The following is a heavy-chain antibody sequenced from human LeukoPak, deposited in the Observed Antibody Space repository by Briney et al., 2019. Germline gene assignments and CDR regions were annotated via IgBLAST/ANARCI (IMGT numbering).Heavy chain of an antibody. V-gene: IGHV4-34*01. Sequence: SETLSLTCAVYGGSFSGYYWSWIRQPPGKGLEWIGEINHSGSTNYNPSLKSRVTISVDTSKNQFSLKLSSVTAADTAVYYCARTSIAARRANAFDIWGQGTMVTVSS. CDR1: GGSFSGYY. D-gene: IGHD6-6*01. J-gene: IGHJ3*02. CDR3: ARTSIAARRANAFDI. CDR2: INHSGST.